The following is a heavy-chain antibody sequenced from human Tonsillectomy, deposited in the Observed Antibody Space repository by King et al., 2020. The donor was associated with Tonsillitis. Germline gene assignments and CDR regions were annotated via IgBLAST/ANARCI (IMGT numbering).Heavy chain of an antibody. CDR1: GGSITNYY. D-gene: IGHD3-22*01. J-gene: IGHJ3*02. CDR2: IYYSGST. CDR3: AGSVYYDSSGYLDALEI. V-gene: IGHV4-59*03. Sequence: VQLQESGPGLVKPSETLSLTCIVSGGSITNYYWSWIRQPPGKGLEWIGYIYYSGSTNYNPSLKSRVTISVDTSKEQFSLKLRSVTAADTAVYYCAGSVYYDSSGYLDALEIWGQGTMVTVSS.